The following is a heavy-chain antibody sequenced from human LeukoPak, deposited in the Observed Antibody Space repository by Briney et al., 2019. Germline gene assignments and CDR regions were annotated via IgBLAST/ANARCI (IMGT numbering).Heavy chain of an antibody. CDR3: AKDFGNCGGDCYYFDY. Sequence: GVSLRLSCAASGFTFSSYAMSWVRQAPGKGLEWVTAISGSGGSTYYADSVKGRFTISRDNSKNTLYLQMNSLRAEDTAVYYCAKDFGNCGGDCYYFDYWGQGTLVTVSS. J-gene: IGHJ4*02. D-gene: IGHD2-21*01. CDR1: GFTFSSYA. V-gene: IGHV3-23*01. CDR2: ISGSGGST.